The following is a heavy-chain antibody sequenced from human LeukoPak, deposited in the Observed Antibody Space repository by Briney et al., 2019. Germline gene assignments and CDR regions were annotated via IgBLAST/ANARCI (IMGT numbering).Heavy chain of an antibody. Sequence: GRSLRLSCAASGFTFSSYWMHWVRQAPGKGLVWVSRIDGDGSSTNYADSVKGRFTISRDNARNTLYLQMNSLRAEDTAVYYCARSIVGACFDCWGQGTLVTVSS. V-gene: IGHV3-74*01. J-gene: IGHJ4*02. CDR2: IDGDGSST. CDR1: GFTFSSYW. CDR3: ARSIVGACFDC. D-gene: IGHD1-26*01.